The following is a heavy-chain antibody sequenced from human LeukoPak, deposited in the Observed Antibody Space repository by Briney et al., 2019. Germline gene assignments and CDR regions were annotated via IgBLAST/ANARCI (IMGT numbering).Heavy chain of an antibody. Sequence: MAGGSLRLSCAASGFTFSNAWMFWVRQAPGKGLEWVGRIKSKTDGGTTDYAAPVKGRFTISRDDSKNTLYLQMNSLKTEDTALYYCSTYSDYIFAAFDIWGQGTMVTVSS. J-gene: IGHJ3*02. CDR1: GFTFSNAW. CDR2: IKSKTDGGTT. D-gene: IGHD3-16*01. CDR3: STYSDYIFAAFDI. V-gene: IGHV3-15*01.